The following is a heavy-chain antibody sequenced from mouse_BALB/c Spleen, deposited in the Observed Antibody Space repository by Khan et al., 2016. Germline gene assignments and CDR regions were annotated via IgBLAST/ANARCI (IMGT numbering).Heavy chain of an antibody. Sequence: EVELVESGGGLVQPGGSLKLSCAASGFDFSGYWMSWVRQAPGKGLEWIGVINPDSSTTNYTPSLKDKSTITRDNSKNTPYLQLSRVRSEDTALYYCTSLYYYGFSDYWGQGTTVTVSS. J-gene: IGHJ2*01. D-gene: IGHD1-1*01. CDR1: GFDFSGYW. CDR2: INPDSSTT. CDR3: TSLYYYGFSDY. V-gene: IGHV4-1*02.